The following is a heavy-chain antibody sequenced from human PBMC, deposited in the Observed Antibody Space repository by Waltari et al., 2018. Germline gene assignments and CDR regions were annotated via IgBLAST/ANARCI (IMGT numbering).Heavy chain of an antibody. D-gene: IGHD6-13*01. J-gene: IGHJ6*02. CDR2: IIPIFGKA. CDR3: ARALIAAAGFDYYYGMDV. V-gene: IGHV1-69*05. CDR1: GGTFSSYA. Sequence: QVQLVQSGAEVKKPGSSVKVSCKASGGTFSSYAISWVRQAPGQGLEWMGGIIPIFGKAKYAQKFQGRVTITTDESTSTAYMELSSLRSEDTAVYYCARALIAAAGFDYYYGMDVWGQGTTVTVSS.